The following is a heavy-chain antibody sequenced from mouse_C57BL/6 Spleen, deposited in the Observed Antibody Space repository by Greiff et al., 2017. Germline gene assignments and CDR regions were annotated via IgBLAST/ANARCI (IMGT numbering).Heavy chain of an antibody. CDR2: INPRNGGT. V-gene: IGHV1-53*01. J-gene: IGHJ2*01. D-gene: IGHD2-4*01. CDR3: SRGKVGLRREFYY. CDR1: GYTFTSYW. Sequence: QVQLQQPGTELVKPGASVKLSCKASGYTFTSYWMHWVKQRPGQGLEWIGNINPRNGGTNYNEKFKGKATLTVYKSSSTAYMQLSSLTSEDSAVYYCSRGKVGLRREFYYWGQGTTLTVSS.